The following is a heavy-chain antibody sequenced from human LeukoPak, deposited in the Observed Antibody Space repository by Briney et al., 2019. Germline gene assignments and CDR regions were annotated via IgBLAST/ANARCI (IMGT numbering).Heavy chain of an antibody. CDR1: GFTFDDYA. CDR3: AKDWGAYYDSSGFYSGDFDY. Sequence: GGSLRLSCAASGFTFDDYAMHWVRQAPGKGLEWVSLISGDGGSTYYADSVKGRFTISRDNSKNPLYLQMNSLRTEDTALYYCAKDWGAYYDSSGFYSGDFDYWGQGTLVTVSS. J-gene: IGHJ4*02. D-gene: IGHD3-22*01. V-gene: IGHV3-43*02. CDR2: ISGDGGST.